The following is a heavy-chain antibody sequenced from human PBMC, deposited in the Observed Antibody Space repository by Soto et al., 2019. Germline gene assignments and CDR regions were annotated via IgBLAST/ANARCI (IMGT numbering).Heavy chain of an antibody. V-gene: IGHV1-3*01. CDR2: VNAANGNT. J-gene: IGHJ4*01. D-gene: IGHD6-13*01. Sequence: ASVKVSCKASGYTFTTYPIHWVRQAPGQRLEWMGWVNAANGNTEYSQKLQGRVTITRDTSASTVYMELSSLRSEDTAVYYCAREVVAATGRSDDHWGQ. CDR3: AREVVAATGRSDDH. CDR1: GYTFTTYP.